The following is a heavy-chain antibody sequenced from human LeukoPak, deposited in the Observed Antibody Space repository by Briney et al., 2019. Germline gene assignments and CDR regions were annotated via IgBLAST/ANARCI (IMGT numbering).Heavy chain of an antibody. Sequence: GGSLRLSCAASGFTFSDYYMSWIRQAPGKGLEWVSYISSSSSYTNYADSVKGRFTISRDNAENSLYLQMNSLRAEDTAVYYCARAEGYCSSTSCYVREYYYYGMDVWGKGTTVTVSS. J-gene: IGHJ6*04. CDR3: ARAEGYCSSTSCYVREYYYYGMDV. V-gene: IGHV3-11*06. CDR1: GFTFSDYY. D-gene: IGHD2-2*01. CDR2: ISSSSSYT.